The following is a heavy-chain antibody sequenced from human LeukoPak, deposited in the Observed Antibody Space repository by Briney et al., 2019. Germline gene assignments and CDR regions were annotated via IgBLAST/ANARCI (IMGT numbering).Heavy chain of an antibody. CDR3: ARARLVYGSWSYHFDC. J-gene: IGHJ4*02. D-gene: IGHD3-10*01. V-gene: IGHV3-66*02. CDR2: IYSGGST. CDR1: GFTVSSNY. Sequence: PGGSLRLSCSASGFTVSSNYMSWVRQAPGKGLEWVSVIYSGGSTYYADSVKGRFTISRDNSKNTLYLQINSLRAEDTAVYYCARARLVYGSWSYHFDCWGQGTLVTVSS.